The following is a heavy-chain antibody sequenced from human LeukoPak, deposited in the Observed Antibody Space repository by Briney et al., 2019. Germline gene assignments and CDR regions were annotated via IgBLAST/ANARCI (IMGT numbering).Heavy chain of an antibody. V-gene: IGHV4-38-2*02. Sequence: PSETLSLTCTVSGYSISSGYYWGWIRPPPGKGLEWIGSIYHSGSTYYNPSLKSRVTISVDTSKNQFSLKLSSVTAADTAVYYCARDHQYYDFWSGYYTNYFDYWGQGTLVTVSS. J-gene: IGHJ4*02. CDR1: GYSISSGYY. CDR3: ARDHQYYDFWSGYYTNYFDY. D-gene: IGHD3-3*01. CDR2: IYHSGST.